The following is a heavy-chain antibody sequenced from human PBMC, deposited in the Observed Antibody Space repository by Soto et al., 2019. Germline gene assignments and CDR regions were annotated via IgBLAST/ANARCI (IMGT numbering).Heavy chain of an antibody. J-gene: IGHJ4*02. CDR1: GFTFSSYA. Sequence: EVQLLESGGALVQPGGSLRLSCAASGFTFSSYAMSWVRQAPGKGLEWVSTVAVGGGTYYADSVRGRFTIYRDNPNNAMYVQMNSLRAEDPAIYSCASRLVWGHFDSWGQGTLVTVSS. D-gene: IGHD3-16*01. V-gene: IGHV3-23*01. CDR2: VAVGGGT. CDR3: ASRLVWGHFDS.